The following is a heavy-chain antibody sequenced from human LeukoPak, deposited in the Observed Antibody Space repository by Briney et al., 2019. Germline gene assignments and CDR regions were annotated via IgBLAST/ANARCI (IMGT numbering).Heavy chain of an antibody. Sequence: GASVKVSCKASGYTFTGYYMHWVRQAPGQGLEWMGWINPNSGGTNYAQKFQGRVTMTRDTSIGTAYMELSRLRSDDTAVYYCARVISTMVRGGPYWFDPWGQGTLVTVSS. CDR3: ARVISTMVRGGPYWFDP. CDR2: INPNSGGT. J-gene: IGHJ5*02. D-gene: IGHD3-10*01. V-gene: IGHV1-2*02. CDR1: GYTFTGYY.